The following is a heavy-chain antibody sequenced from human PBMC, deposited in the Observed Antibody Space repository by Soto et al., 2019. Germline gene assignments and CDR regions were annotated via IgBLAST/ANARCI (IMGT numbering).Heavy chain of an antibody. Sequence: ASVKVSCKASGYTFTGYYMHWVRQARGQGPEWMGIINPRGGGTTYAQNFQDRVTMTSDTSSSTVYMELSSLRSEDTAVYYCARGDGFSPYYYNLELWGQGTTVTVSS. CDR2: INPRGGGT. CDR1: GYTFTGYY. D-gene: IGHD3-10*01. CDR3: ARGDGFSPYYYNLEL. V-gene: IGHV1-46*01. J-gene: IGHJ6*02.